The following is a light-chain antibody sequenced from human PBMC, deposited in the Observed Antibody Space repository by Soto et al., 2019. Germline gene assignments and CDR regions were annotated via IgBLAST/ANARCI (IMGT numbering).Light chain of an antibody. CDR2: GAS. V-gene: IGKV3D-15*01. CDR1: QSVSSN. CDR3: QQYNDWAPLT. J-gene: IGKJ4*01. Sequence: EIVMTQSPATLSVSPGERATLSCRASQSVSSNLAWYQQKPGQAPRLLISGASTRATGIPARFSGSGSGTEFTLTISSLQSEDFAVYYCQQYNDWAPLTFGGGTKVEI.